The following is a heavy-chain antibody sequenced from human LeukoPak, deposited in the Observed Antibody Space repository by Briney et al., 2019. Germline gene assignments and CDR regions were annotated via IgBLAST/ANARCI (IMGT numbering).Heavy chain of an antibody. V-gene: IGHV4-31*03. Sequence: SETLSLTCTVSGGSISSGGYYWSWIRQHPTKGLEWIGYMYYTGSTYYNPSLKSRVIISVDTSKNQFSLQLSSVTAADTAVYYCARDDSPYSGSSWYFALWGRGTLVTVSS. CDR2: MYYTGST. D-gene: IGHD1-26*01. CDR1: GGSISSGGYY. CDR3: ARDDSPYSGSSWYFAL. J-gene: IGHJ2*01.